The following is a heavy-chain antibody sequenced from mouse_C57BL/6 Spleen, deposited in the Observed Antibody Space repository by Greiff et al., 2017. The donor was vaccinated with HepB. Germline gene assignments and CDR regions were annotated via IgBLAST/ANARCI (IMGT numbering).Heavy chain of an antibody. Sequence: QVQLQQPGAELVRPGSSVKLSCKASGYTFTSYWMHWVKQRPIQGLEWIGNIDPSDSETHYNQKFKDKATLTVDKSSSTAYMQLSSLTSEDSAVYYCAREGGGLGGRGFAYWGQGTLVTVSA. CDR3: AREGGGLGGRGFAY. D-gene: IGHD4-1*01. CDR2: IDPSDSET. CDR1: GYTFTSYW. J-gene: IGHJ3*01. V-gene: IGHV1-52*01.